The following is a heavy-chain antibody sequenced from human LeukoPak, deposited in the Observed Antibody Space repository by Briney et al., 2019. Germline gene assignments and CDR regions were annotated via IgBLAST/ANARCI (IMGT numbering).Heavy chain of an antibody. J-gene: IGHJ4*02. CDR1: GFTFSSYG. Sequence: PGGSLRLFCAASGFTFSSYGMSWVRQAPGKGLEWVSAISGSGGSTYYADSVKGRFTISRDNSKNTLYLQMNSLRAEDTAAYYCAKDLKGGSYYVYPFDYWGQGTLVTVSS. CDR2: ISGSGGST. CDR3: AKDLKGGSYYVYPFDY. D-gene: IGHD1-26*01. V-gene: IGHV3-23*01.